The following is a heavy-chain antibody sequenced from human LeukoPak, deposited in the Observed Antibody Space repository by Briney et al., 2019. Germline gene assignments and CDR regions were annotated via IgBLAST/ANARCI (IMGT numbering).Heavy chain of an antibody. D-gene: IGHD2-2*01. CDR3: AKSIVVVPAAYDY. Sequence: GGSLRLSCTASGLTFNTYAMSWVRQAPGKGLEWVSAISGSGGSTYYADSVKGRFTISRDNSKNTLYLQMNSLRAEDTAVYYCAKSIVVVPAAYDYWGQGTLVTVSS. CDR1: GLTFNTYA. J-gene: IGHJ4*02. V-gene: IGHV3-23*01. CDR2: ISGSGGST.